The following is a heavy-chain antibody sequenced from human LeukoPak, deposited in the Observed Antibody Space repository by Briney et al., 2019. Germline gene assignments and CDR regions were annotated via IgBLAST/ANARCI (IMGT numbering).Heavy chain of an antibody. CDR1: GVSFSVFW. J-gene: IGHJ4*02. CDR3: ARLADYDYVGASDS. CDR2: IKQDGSEQ. D-gene: IGHD3-16*01. Sequence: GGSLRLSCGASGVSFSVFWMTWVRQAPGKGLEWVANIKQDGSEQYYVDSVTGRFTFSRDNATNSLYLQTNRLRVEDTAVYSCARLADYDYVGASDSWGQGTLVTVSS. V-gene: IGHV3-7*01.